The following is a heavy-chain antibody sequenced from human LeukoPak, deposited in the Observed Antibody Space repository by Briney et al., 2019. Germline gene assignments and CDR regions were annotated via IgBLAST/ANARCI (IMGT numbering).Heavy chain of an antibody. CDR1: GFTFSNYG. CDR3: ARDLLKGIRLYYFDY. V-gene: IGHV3-33*01. Sequence: GGSLRLSCAASGFTFSNYGMHWVRQAPGKGLEWVALIWYDGSKEYYADSVKGRFTISRDNSKNMLYLQMNSLRAEDTAVYYCARDLLKGIRLYYFDYWGQGTLVTVSS. CDR2: IWYDGSKE. J-gene: IGHJ4*02. D-gene: IGHD2-15*01.